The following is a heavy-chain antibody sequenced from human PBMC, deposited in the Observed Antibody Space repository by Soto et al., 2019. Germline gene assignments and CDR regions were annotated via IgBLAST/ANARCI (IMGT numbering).Heavy chain of an antibody. CDR3: ARHRAYSGSYFDY. V-gene: IGHV4-59*08. CDR1: GGSISSYY. Sequence: PSETLSLTCTVSGGSISSYYWSWIRQPPGKGLEWIGYIYYSGSTNYNPSLKSRVTISVDTSKNQFSLKLSSVTAADTAVYYCARHRAYSGSYFDYWGQGTLVTVSS. J-gene: IGHJ4*02. D-gene: IGHD1-26*01. CDR2: IYYSGST.